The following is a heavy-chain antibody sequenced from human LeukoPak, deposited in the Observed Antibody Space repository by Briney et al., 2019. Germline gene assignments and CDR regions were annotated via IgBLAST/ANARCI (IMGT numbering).Heavy chain of an antibody. CDR2: ISGAGT. Sequence: GGPLRLSCAASGFTFSSYAMDWVRQAPGKGLEWVSAISGAGTYYADSVKGRFTISRDNSKNTLYLQMNSLRAEDTAVYYCAKRWDWGQGTLVTVSS. V-gene: IGHV3-23*01. CDR3: AKRWD. CDR1: GFTFSSYA. J-gene: IGHJ4*02. D-gene: IGHD3-16*01.